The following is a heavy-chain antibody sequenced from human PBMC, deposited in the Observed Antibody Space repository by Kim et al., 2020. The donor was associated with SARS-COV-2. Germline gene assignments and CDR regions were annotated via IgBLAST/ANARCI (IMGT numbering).Heavy chain of an antibody. CDR1: GFTFSSYW. J-gene: IGHJ3*02. V-gene: IGHV3-74*01. CDR2: INSDGSST. Sequence: GGSLRLSCAASGFTFSSYWMHWVRQAPGKGLVWVSRINSDGSSTSYADSVKGRFTISSDNAKNTLYLQMNSLRAEDTAVYYCARVRVVVAATRRAFDIWGQGTMVTVSS. CDR3: ARVRVVVAATRRAFDI. D-gene: IGHD2-15*01.